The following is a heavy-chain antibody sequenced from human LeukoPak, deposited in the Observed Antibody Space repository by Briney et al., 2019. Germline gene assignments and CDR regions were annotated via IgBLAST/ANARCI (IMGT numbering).Heavy chain of an antibody. CDR2: ISGSGGST. D-gene: IGHD3-22*01. CDR1: GFTFSSYA. V-gene: IGHV3-23*01. CDR3: AKALDYYDSSGYYDY. J-gene: IGHJ4*02. Sequence: PGGSLRLSCAASGFTFSSYAMSWVRQAPGKGLEWVSAISGSGGSTYYADSVRGRFIISRDNSKNTLYLQMNSLRAEDTAVYYCAKALDYYDSSGYYDYWGQGTLVTVSS.